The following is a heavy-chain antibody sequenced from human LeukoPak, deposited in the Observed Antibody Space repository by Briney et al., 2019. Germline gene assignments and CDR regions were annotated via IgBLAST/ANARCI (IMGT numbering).Heavy chain of an antibody. D-gene: IGHD3-10*01. CDR1: GYSFTTYW. Sequence: GESLKISCKGSGYSFTTYWIAWVRQMPGKGLEWMGIIYPGDSDTKYNQSFQGQVTFSADKAISTAYLQWSSLKASDTAMYYCAMTTYYYGSGTYDYWGQGTLVTVSS. CDR2: IYPGDSDT. CDR3: AMTTYYYGSGTYDY. J-gene: IGHJ4*02. V-gene: IGHV5-51*01.